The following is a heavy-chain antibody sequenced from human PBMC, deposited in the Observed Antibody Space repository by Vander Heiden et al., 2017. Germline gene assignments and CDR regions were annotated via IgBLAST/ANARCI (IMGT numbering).Heavy chain of an antibody. CDR3: ARAESLTGTGCFDH. D-gene: IGHD1-1*01. J-gene: IGHJ4*02. CDR2: IWYDGSDQ. Sequence: QVQLVESGGGVVQPGKSLRLSWSASGFTFNNYARQWVRQEPGKGLEWVASIWYDGSDQRYVDSVKGRFSISRDNSKNTVHLQMNSLSVEDTAFYYCARAESLTGTGCFDHWGQGVLVTVSS. V-gene: IGHV3-33*01. CDR1: GFTFNNYA.